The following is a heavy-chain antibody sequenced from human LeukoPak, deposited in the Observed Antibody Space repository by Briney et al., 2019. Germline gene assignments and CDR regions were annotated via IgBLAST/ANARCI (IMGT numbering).Heavy chain of an antibody. CDR1: GGSFSGYY. Sequence: SETLSLTCAVYGGSFSGYYWSWIRQPPGKGLEWIGEINHSGSTNYNPSLKSRVTISVDTSKNQFSLKLSSVTAADTAVYYCARHLRPLTGTLLDYWGQGTLVTVSS. V-gene: IGHV4-34*01. J-gene: IGHJ4*02. CDR3: ARHLRPLTGTLLDY. D-gene: IGHD1-20*01. CDR2: INHSGST.